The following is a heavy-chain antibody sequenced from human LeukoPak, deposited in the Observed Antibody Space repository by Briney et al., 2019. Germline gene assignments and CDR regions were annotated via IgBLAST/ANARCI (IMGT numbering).Heavy chain of an antibody. Sequence: GRSLRLSCAASGFTFSSYGMHWVPQAPGKGLEGVAVIPYDGSNKYYADCVKGRFTISRDNSKNTLYLQMNSMRAEDTAVYYCAKSIGETPWEPGYWGQGTLVTVSS. D-gene: IGHD3-10*01. CDR1: GFTFSSYG. V-gene: IGHV3-30*18. J-gene: IGHJ4*02. CDR2: IPYDGSNK. CDR3: AKSIGETPWEPGY.